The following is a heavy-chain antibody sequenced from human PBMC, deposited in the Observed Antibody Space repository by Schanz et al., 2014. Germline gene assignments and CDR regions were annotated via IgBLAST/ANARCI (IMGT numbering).Heavy chain of an antibody. D-gene: IGHD6-13*01. CDR3: ARDGVDAAAGGNY. CDR2: INPSGGST. CDR1: GYTFTSDS. J-gene: IGHJ4*02. Sequence: QVQLIQSGAEVKKPGASVKVSCKASGYTFTSDSMHWVRQAPGQGLEWMGMINPSGGSTTYAQKFQGRVTMTRDTSTSTVYMELSSLRSDDTAVYYCARDGVDAAAGGNYWGQGTLVTVSS. V-gene: IGHV1-46*03.